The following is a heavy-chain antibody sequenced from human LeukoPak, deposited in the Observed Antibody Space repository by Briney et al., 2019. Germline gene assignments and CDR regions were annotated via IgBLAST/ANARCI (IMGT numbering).Heavy chain of an antibody. D-gene: IGHD3-22*01. Sequence: SETLSLTCAVYGGSFSGYYWSWIRQPPGKGLEWIGEINHSGSTNYNPSLKSRVTISVDTSKNQFSLKLSSVTAADTAVYYCARRSRYYDSSGYSEGSERNWFDPWGQGTLVTVSS. CDR2: INHSGST. CDR3: ARRSRYYDSSGYSEGSERNWFDP. V-gene: IGHV4-34*01. CDR1: GGSFSGYY. J-gene: IGHJ5*02.